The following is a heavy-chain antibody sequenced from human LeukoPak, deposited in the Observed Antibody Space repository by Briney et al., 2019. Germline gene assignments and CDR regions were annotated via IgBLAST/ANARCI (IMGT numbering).Heavy chain of an antibody. D-gene: IGHD4-17*01. J-gene: IGHJ4*02. CDR1: GFTSTDYY. V-gene: IGHV3-11*01. CDR2: ISRNGDTR. Sequence: GGSLRLSCAASGFTSTDYYMTWIRQAPGKGLEWVSYISRNGDTRYYADSVKGRFTISRDNAKNSLYLQMNGLRADDTAVYYCARGPTTVTSPHFDYWGQGTLVTVSS. CDR3: ARGPTTVTSPHFDY.